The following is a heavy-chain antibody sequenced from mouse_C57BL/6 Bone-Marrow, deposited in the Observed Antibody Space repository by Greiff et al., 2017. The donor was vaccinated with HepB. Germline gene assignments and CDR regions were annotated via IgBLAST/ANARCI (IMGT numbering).Heavy chain of an antibody. Sequence: EVKVVESGGGLVQSGRSLRLSCATSGFTFSDFYMEWVRQAPGKGLEWIAASRNKANDYTTEYSASVKGRFIVSRDTSQSILYLQMNALRAEDTAIYYCARDASKRDYAMDYWGQGTSVTVSS. CDR2: SRNKANDYTT. V-gene: IGHV7-1*01. J-gene: IGHJ4*01. CDR1: GFTFSDFY. CDR3: ARDASKRDYAMDY.